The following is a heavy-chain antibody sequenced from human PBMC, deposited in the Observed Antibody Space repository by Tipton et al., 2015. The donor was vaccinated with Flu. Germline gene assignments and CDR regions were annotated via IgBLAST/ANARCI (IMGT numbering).Heavy chain of an antibody. CDR1: NASINRPGYY. Sequence: TLSLTCTVSNASINRPGYYWNWIRQHSEKGLEWIGYVYYSGRTYYNPSLRSRFTISIDTSKNQFSLKVDSVTAADTAVYHCGGRRTFDIWGQGTMVTVSS. J-gene: IGHJ3*02. CDR3: GGRRTFDI. CDR2: VYYSGRT. D-gene: IGHD2-15*01. V-gene: IGHV4-31*03.